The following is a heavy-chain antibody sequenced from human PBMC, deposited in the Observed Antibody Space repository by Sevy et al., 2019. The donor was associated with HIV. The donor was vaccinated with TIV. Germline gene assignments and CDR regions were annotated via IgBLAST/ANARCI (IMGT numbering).Heavy chain of an antibody. V-gene: IGHV3-23*01. Sequence: GGSLRLSCAACGFTFSKYSMRWVRQPPGKGLEWVSTLSFGCGEINYADSVKGRFTISRDNSKSSVYLQMNNLGPEDTAVYYCAREGCTKPHDYWGQGTLVTVFS. D-gene: IGHD2-8*01. CDR3: AREGCTKPHDY. CDR1: GFTFSKYS. CDR2: LSFGCGEI. J-gene: IGHJ4*02.